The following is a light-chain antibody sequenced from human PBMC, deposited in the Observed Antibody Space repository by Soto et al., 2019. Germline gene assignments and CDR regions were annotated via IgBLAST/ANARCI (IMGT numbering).Light chain of an antibody. CDR1: QSVSSY. Sequence: EIVLTQSPATLSLSPGERATLSCRASQSVSSYLAWYQQKPGQAPRLVIYGASSRATGIPARFSGSGSGTDFTLTISRLEPEDFAMYYCQQYGSSPSITFGQGTRLEIK. CDR2: GAS. V-gene: IGKV3-20*01. J-gene: IGKJ5*01. CDR3: QQYGSSPSIT.